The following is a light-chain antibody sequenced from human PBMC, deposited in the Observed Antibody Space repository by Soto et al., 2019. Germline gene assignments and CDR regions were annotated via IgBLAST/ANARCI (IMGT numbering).Light chain of an antibody. Sequence: EIVLTQSPATLSLSPGERANLSCRASQSVSSYLTWYQQKPGQAPRLLIYDASNRATGIPARFSGSGSGTDFTLTISSLESEDFAVYYCQQRSNWPPWTFGQGTKVDIK. V-gene: IGKV3-11*01. CDR1: QSVSSY. CDR2: DAS. J-gene: IGKJ1*01. CDR3: QQRSNWPPWT.